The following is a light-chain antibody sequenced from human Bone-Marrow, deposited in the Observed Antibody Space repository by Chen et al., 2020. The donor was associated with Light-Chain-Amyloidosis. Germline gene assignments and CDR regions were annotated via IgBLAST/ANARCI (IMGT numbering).Light chain of an antibody. CDR2: AAS. Sequence: DIQMTQTPSSLSASVGDRVTITCRASQTISTFLNWYQQKPGKAPNLLIYAASSLQSGVPSRFSGRGSGTDFTLNISSLQPEDFATYHCQQSHSTPRTLGGGTKVEIK. CDR3: QQSHSTPRT. V-gene: IGKV1-39*01. CDR1: QTISTF. J-gene: IGKJ4*01.